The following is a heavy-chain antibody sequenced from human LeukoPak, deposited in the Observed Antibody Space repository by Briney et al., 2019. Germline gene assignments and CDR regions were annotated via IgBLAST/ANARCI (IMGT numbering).Heavy chain of an antibody. J-gene: IGHJ4*02. CDR2: INHSGST. D-gene: IGHD5-12*01. CDR3: ARGTGIVATIDTPPFDY. CDR1: GGSFSGYY. Sequence: PSETLSLTCAVYGGSFSGYYWNWIRQPPGKGLEWIGEINHSGSTNYNPSLKSRVTISVDTSKNQLSLKLSSVTAADTAVYYCARGTGIVATIDTPPFDYWGQGTLVTVSS. V-gene: IGHV4-34*01.